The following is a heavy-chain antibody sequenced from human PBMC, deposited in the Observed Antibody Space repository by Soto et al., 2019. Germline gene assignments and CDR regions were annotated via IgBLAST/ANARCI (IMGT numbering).Heavy chain of an antibody. V-gene: IGHV1-8*01. CDR1: GYTFTSYD. J-gene: IGHJ6*02. CDR2: MNPNSGNT. CDR3: ARGGTGTGYYYGMDV. Sequence: ASVKVSCKASGYTFTSYDTNWVRQATGQGLEWMGWMNPNSGNTGYAQKFQGRVTMTRNTSISTAYMELSSLRSEDTAVYYCARGGTGTGYYYGMDVWGQGTTVTVSS. D-gene: IGHD3-10*01.